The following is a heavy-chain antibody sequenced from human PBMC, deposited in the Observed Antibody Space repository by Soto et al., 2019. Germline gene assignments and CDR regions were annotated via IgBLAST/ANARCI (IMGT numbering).Heavy chain of an antibody. J-gene: IGHJ4*02. V-gene: IGHV2-5*02. CDR2: MYWDDDK. D-gene: IGHD3-3*01. CDR1: GFSLTTSGVG. CDR3: AHRVLRTVFGLVTTTAIYFDF. Sequence: QITLNESGPTVVRPTETLTLTCRFSGFSLTTSGVGVVWIRQSPGKAPEWLALMYWDDDKRYSASLKSRLTITKDTSKNQVVLTVSDLDPTDTATYYCAHRVLRTVFGLVTTTAIYFDFWGQGTPVAVSS.